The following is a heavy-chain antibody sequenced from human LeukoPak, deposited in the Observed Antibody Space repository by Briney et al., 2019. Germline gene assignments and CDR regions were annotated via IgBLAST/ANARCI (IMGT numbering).Heavy chain of an antibody. V-gene: IGHV3-7*05. CDR1: GFKLNFYW. J-gene: IGHJ4*02. Sequence: PGGSLRLSCAASGFKLNFYWMSWVRQAPGKGLEWVANIKQDGSEKYYVDSVKGRFTISRDNAKNSLYLQMSSLRAEDTAVYYCARESVQLWLYVFDYWGQGSLVTVSS. CDR2: IKQDGSEK. D-gene: IGHD5-18*01. CDR3: ARESVQLWLYVFDY.